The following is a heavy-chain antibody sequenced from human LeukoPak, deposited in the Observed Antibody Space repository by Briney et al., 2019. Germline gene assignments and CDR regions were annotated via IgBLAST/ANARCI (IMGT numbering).Heavy chain of an antibody. CDR1: GFTFSGSA. J-gene: IGHJ3*02. V-gene: IGHV3-73*01. Sequence: PGGSLRLSCAASGFTFSGSAMHWVRQASGRGLEWVGRIRNRANSYATTYAAPVKGRFTISRDDSKHTAYLQMNSLKTEDTAVYYCTRGVTTSDAFDIWGQGTMVTVSS. CDR2: IRNRANSYAT. CDR3: TRGVTTSDAFDI. D-gene: IGHD1-26*01.